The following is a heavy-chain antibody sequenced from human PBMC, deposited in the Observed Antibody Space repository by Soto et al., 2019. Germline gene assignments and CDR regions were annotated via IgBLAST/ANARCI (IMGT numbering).Heavy chain of an antibody. V-gene: IGHV1-8*01. Sequence: ASLKVSCKASGYTFTSYDINWVRQATGQGLEWMGWMNPNSGNTGYAQKFQGRVTMTRNTSISTAYMELSSLRSEDTAVYYCAGGDRYSSSWGYSYYGMDVWGEGTTVTVPS. CDR1: GYTFTSYD. D-gene: IGHD6-13*01. CDR3: AGGDRYSSSWGYSYYGMDV. J-gene: IGHJ6*02. CDR2: MNPNSGNT.